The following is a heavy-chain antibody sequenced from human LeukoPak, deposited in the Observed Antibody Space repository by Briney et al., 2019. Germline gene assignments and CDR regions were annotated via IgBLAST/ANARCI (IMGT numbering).Heavy chain of an antibody. J-gene: IGHJ4*02. CDR3: AKDWFRYSGSSTRFDY. V-gene: IGHV3-30*02. Sequence: GGSLRLSCAASGFTFSSYGMHWVRQAPGKGLEWVAFIRYDGSNKYYADSVKGRFTISRDNSKNTLYLQMNSLRAEDTAVYYCAKDWFRYSGSSTRFDYWGQGTLVTVSS. CDR2: IRYDGSNK. D-gene: IGHD1-26*01. CDR1: GFTFSSYG.